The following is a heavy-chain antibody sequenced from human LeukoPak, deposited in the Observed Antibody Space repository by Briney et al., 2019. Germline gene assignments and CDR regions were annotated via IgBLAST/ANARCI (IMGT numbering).Heavy chain of an antibody. CDR1: GFTFSSYA. CDR2: ISSSGGTT. J-gene: IGHJ3*02. D-gene: IGHD6-6*01. Sequence: GGSLRLSCAASGFTFSSYAVNWVRQALGKGLEWVSAISSSGGTTYYADSVKGRFSISRDNSKNTLYLQMNSLRVEDTAVYYCASDSSSVFDDAFDIWGQGTLVTVSS. CDR3: ASDSSSVFDDAFDI. V-gene: IGHV3-23*01.